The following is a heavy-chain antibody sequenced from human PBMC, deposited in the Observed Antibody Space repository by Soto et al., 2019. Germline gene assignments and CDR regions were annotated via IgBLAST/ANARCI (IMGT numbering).Heavy chain of an antibody. J-gene: IGHJ4*02. CDR1: GDSMNNGDYF. V-gene: IGHV4-30-4*01. Sequence: SETLSLTCSVSGDSMNNGDYFWIWIRQTPGKGLQWIGYISYSGSTFYNPSLKTRLAMSVDTSKNQFSVRLRSVTAADTAVYYCARDRAHFYESSGRLDLWGQGMLVTVS. CDR2: ISYSGST. CDR3: ARDRAHFYESSGRLDL. D-gene: IGHD3-22*01.